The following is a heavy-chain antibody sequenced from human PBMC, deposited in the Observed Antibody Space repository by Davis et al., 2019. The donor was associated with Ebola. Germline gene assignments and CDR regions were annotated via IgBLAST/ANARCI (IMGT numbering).Heavy chain of an antibody. D-gene: IGHD1-1*01. CDR2: IYHSGST. CDR1: GGSISRSHW. CDR3: ARGYANWFDP. Sequence: SETLSLTCAVSGGSISRSHWWSWVRQPPGKGLEWIGEIYHSGSTNYNPSLKSRVTISVDTSKNQFSLKLSSVTAADTAVYYCARGYANWFDPWGQGTLVTVSS. V-gene: IGHV4-4*02. J-gene: IGHJ5*02.